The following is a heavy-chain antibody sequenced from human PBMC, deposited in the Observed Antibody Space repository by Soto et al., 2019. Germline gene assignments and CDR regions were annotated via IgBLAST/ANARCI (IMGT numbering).Heavy chain of an antibody. CDR1: EFTFSSYA. D-gene: IGHD3-22*01. J-gene: IGHJ4*02. V-gene: IGHV3-30-3*01. CDR2: ISYDGSNK. Sequence: GGSLRLSCAASEFTFSSYAMHWVRQAPGKGLEWVAVISYDGSNKYYADSVKGRFTISRDNSKNTLYLQMNSLRAEDTAVYYCARDVNPILDYYDSSGYYEGQDYWGQGTLVTVSS. CDR3: ARDVNPILDYYDSSGYYEGQDY.